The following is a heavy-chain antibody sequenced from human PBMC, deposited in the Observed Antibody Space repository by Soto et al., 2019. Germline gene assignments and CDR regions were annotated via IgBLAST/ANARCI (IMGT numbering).Heavy chain of an antibody. V-gene: IGHV1-69*02. CDR3: ARASNVDTAMRHALDI. Sequence: ASVKVSCKASGGTLSSYTISWVRQAPGPGLEWMGRIIPILGIANYAQKFQGRVTITADKSTSTAYMELSSLRSEDTAVYYCARASNVDTAMRHALDIWGQGTMVTVSS. CDR2: IIPILGIA. CDR1: GGTLSSYT. D-gene: IGHD5-18*01. J-gene: IGHJ3*02.